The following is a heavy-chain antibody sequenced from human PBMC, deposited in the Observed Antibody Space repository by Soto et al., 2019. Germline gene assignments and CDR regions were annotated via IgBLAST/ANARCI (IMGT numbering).Heavy chain of an antibody. CDR3: ARHATYYDILSGYYFDY. CDR2: INPGDSET. D-gene: IGHD3-9*01. V-gene: IGHV5-51*01. CDR1: GYSFTIYC. J-gene: IGHJ4*02. Sequence: PGESLKISCNGSGYSFTIYCIALVLQMPGKGLEWMSIINPGDSETKYSPSFQCQVTISADKSINTAYLQWSSLKASDTAMYYCARHATYYDILSGYYFDYWGQGTQVTVSS.